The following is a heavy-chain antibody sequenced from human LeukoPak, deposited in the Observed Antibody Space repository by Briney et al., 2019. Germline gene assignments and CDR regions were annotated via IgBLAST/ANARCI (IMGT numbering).Heavy chain of an antibody. CDR2: SNGRLQTT. V-gene: IGHV3-23*01. CDR3: ARDCRYCSSTSPPAGETPEDAFDI. D-gene: IGHD2-2*01. J-gene: IGHJ3*02. CDR1: GFTFSNYA. Sequence: PGGSLRLSCAASGFTFSNYAMSWVRQSPGKGLEWVAVSNGRLQTTYYADSVNGRFTISRDTSGNTLYLDMDSLRVEDTAVYYCARDCRYCSSTSPPAGETPEDAFDIWGQGAMVTVSS.